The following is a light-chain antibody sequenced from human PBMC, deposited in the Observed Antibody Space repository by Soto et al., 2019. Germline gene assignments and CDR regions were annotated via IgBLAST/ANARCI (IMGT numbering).Light chain of an antibody. J-gene: IGKJ3*01. CDR2: GAS. Sequence: EIVLTQSPGTLSLSPGERATLSCRASQSINSRYLAWYQQKPGQAPRLLIYGASSRATGIPDRFSGSGSGTDFTITISRVEPEDFAVYYCQQFGSSPGFTFGPGTIVDIK. CDR1: QSINSRY. CDR3: QQFGSSPGFT. V-gene: IGKV3-20*01.